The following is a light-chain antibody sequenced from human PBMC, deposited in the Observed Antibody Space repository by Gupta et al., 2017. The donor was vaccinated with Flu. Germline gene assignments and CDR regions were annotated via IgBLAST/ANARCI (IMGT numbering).Light chain of an antibody. CDR2: AAS. CDR1: QGISNF. J-gene: IGKJ3*01. Sequence: PSSLSASVGDRVTITCRASQGISNFLAWYQQKPGKGPKLLIYAASTLQSGVPSRFSGSGSGTDFTLTINSLQPEDVATYYCQKDNSAPTAFGHETKVDIK. CDR3: QKDNSAPTA. V-gene: IGKV1-27*01.